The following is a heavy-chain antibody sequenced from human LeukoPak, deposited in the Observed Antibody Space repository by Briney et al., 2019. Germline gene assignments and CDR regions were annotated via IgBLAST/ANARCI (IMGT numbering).Heavy chain of an antibody. J-gene: IGHJ6*02. V-gene: IGHV3-9*01. CDR1: GFDFEDFA. D-gene: IGHD6-13*01. Sequence: PGGSLRLSCAASGFDFEDFAMHWVRQVPGKGLEWVSGISWSSGSLAYADSVRGRFTISRDNSKNTLYLQMNSLRAEDTAVYYCAREAIAAAFRYYYYGMDVWGQGTTVTVSS. CDR3: AREAIAAAFRYYYYGMDV. CDR2: ISWSSGSL.